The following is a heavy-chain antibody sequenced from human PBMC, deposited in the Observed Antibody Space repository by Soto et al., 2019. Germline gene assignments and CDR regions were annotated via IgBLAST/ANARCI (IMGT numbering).Heavy chain of an antibody. CDR3: ARDRRITIFGVVTA. V-gene: IGHV3-7*01. CDR1: GFTFSSYW. J-gene: IGHJ5*02. CDR2: INQDGSEK. D-gene: IGHD3-3*01. Sequence: PGGSLRLSCAASGFTFSSYWMSWVRQAPGKGLEWVASINQDGSEKYYVDSVKGRFTISRDNAKNSLYLQMNSLRAEDTAVYYCARDRRITIFGVVTAWGQGTLVTVSS.